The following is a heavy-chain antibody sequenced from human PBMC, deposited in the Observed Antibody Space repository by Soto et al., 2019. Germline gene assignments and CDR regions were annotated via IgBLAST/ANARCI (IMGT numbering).Heavy chain of an antibody. Sequence: QVQLVESGGGLVKPGGSLRLSCAASGFTFSDYYMSWIRQAPGKGLEWVSYISSSSSYTNYADSVKGRFTISRDNAKNFLYLQMNTLTAEDTAVYYCAASIYCGGDCSDRDYWGQGTLVTVSS. CDR2: ISSSSSYT. J-gene: IGHJ4*02. CDR1: GFTFSDYY. CDR3: AASIYCGGDCSDRDY. D-gene: IGHD2-21*02. V-gene: IGHV3-11*05.